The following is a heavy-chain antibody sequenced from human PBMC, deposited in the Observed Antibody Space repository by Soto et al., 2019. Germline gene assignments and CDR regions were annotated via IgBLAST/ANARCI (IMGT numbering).Heavy chain of an antibody. D-gene: IGHD3-22*01. J-gene: IGHJ3*02. V-gene: IGHV3-23*01. CDR2: ISGSGGST. Sequence: PGGSLRLSCAASGFTFSSYGMSWVRQAPGKGLEWVSAISGSGGSTYYADSVKGRFTISRDNSKNTLYLQMNSLRAEDTAVYYCAKVAVYYDSSGYYSDAFDIWGQGTMVTVSS. CDR1: GFTFSSYG. CDR3: AKVAVYYDSSGYYSDAFDI.